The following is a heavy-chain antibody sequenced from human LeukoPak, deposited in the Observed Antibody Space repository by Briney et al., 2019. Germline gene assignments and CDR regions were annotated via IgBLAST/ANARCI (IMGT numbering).Heavy chain of an antibody. CDR1: GGSISNYY. CDR2: IHYSGST. J-gene: IGHJ4*02. Sequence: PSETLSLTCTVSGGSISNYYWSWIRQPPGEGLEWIGYIHYSGSTNYNPSLKGRVTISVDTSKNQLSLKLSSVTAADTALYFCARGSGWYYYWGQGSVVTVSS. V-gene: IGHV4-59*01. CDR3: ARGSGWYYY. D-gene: IGHD6-19*01.